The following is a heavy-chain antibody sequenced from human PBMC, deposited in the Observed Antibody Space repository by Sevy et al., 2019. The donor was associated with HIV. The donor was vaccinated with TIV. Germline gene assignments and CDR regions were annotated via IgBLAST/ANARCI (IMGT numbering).Heavy chain of an antibody. Sequence: GGSLRLSCAASGFTFSSYWMSWVRQAPGKGLEWVANIKQDGSEKYYVDSVKGRFTISRDNAKNSLYLQMNSLRAEDTAGYYCARDKTYYDSSGYYYYYYGMDVWGQGTTVTVSS. J-gene: IGHJ6*02. CDR2: IKQDGSEK. D-gene: IGHD3-22*01. CDR1: GFTFSSYW. V-gene: IGHV3-7*01. CDR3: ARDKTYYDSSGYYYYYYGMDV.